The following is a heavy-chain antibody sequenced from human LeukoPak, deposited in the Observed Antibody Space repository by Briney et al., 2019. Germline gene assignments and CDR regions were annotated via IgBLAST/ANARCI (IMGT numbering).Heavy chain of an antibody. J-gene: IGHJ4*02. CDR3: ARGGYSYGFRTFDY. Sequence: PGGSLRLSCAASGFTFSSYSMNWVRQAPGKGLELVSYISSSSSTIYYADSVKGRFTTSRDNAKNSLYLQMNSLRAEDTAVYYCARGGYSYGFRTFDYWGQGPLVTVSS. CDR2: ISSSSSTI. V-gene: IGHV3-48*01. D-gene: IGHD5-18*01. CDR1: GFTFSSYS.